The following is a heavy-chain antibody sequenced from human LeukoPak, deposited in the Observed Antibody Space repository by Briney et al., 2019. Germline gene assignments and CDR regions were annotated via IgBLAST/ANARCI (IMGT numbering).Heavy chain of an antibody. CDR2: VYYDGST. V-gene: IGHV4-59*01. CDR3: ARHPPATGRFDY. Sequence: SETLSLTCTVSGGSIINYYWSWIRQPPEKGLEWIGYVYYDGSTNYSPSLKSRVTVSVDTSKNQLSLKLSSVTAADTAVYYCARHPPATGRFDYWGQGTLGTVSS. J-gene: IGHJ4*02. D-gene: IGHD1-14*01. CDR1: GGSIINYY.